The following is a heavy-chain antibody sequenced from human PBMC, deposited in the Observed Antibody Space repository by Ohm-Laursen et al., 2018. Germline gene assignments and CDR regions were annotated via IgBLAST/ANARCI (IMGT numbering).Heavy chain of an antibody. J-gene: IGHJ4*02. CDR2: INTVGDT. Sequence: SLRLSCSASGFTFSSYDMHWVRQAAGRGLEWVSAINTVGDTYNLDSVEGRFTLSRDNGKNSSYLQMNSLTAGDTAVYYCARAPPGTGWRIDYWGQGTLVTVSS. CDR1: GFTFSSYD. D-gene: IGHD6-19*01. CDR3: ARAPPGTGWRIDY. V-gene: IGHV3-13*01.